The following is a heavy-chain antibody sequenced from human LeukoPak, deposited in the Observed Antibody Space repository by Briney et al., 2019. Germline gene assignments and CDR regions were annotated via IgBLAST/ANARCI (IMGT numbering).Heavy chain of an antibody. CDR1: GLTFSSYG. CDR2: ISYDGSNK. D-gene: IGHD6-13*01. J-gene: IGHJ4*02. Sequence: GSSLRPSCALSGLTFSSYGMHWVRHAPGKGLEWVAVISYDGSNKYYADSVKGRFTISRDNSKNTLYLQMNSLRAEDTAVYYCAKAYSSSALDYWGQGTLVTVSS. V-gene: IGHV3-30*18. CDR3: AKAYSSSALDY.